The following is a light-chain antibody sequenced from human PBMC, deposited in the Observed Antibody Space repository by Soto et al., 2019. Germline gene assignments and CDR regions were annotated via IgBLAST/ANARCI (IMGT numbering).Light chain of an antibody. J-gene: IGKJ5*01. Sequence: EIELTQSPGTLSLSPGESATLSCRVSGTAIPKYLAWYQQRLGLARRLLVYGASKRAAGIPDRFRGSGSGSEFSLTISGLEPEDFAVYFCQHFGSSPPVIFGQGTRLEI. CDR2: GAS. CDR1: GTAIPKY. CDR3: QHFGSSPPVI. V-gene: IGKV3-20*01.